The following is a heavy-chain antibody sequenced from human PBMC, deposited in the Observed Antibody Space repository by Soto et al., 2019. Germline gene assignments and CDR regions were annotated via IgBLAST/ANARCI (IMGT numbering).Heavy chain of an antibody. J-gene: IGHJ6*02. CDR2: ISGSGGST. CDR3: AKVYGDYVGDYYYGMDV. CDR1: GFTFSSYA. D-gene: IGHD4-17*01. Sequence: EVQLLESGGGLVQPGGSLRLSCAASGFTFSSYAMSWVRQAPGKGLEWVSAISGSGGSTYYADSVKGRFTISRDNSKNTLYLPMNSLRAEDTAVYYCAKVYGDYVGDYYYGMDVWGQGTTVTVSS. V-gene: IGHV3-23*01.